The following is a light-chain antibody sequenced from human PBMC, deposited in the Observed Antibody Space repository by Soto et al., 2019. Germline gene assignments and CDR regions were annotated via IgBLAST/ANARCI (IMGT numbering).Light chain of an antibody. CDR2: GAS. CDR3: QQYGSSPQG. V-gene: IGKV2-28*01. CDR1: QSLLHSNGYNY. Sequence: DIVMTQSPLSLPVTPGEPASMSCTSNQSLLHSNGYNYLDWYLQKPGQSPRLLIYGASSRATGIPDRFSGSGSGTDFTLTISRLEPEDFAVYYCQQYGSSPQGFGGGTKVDIK. J-gene: IGKJ4*01.